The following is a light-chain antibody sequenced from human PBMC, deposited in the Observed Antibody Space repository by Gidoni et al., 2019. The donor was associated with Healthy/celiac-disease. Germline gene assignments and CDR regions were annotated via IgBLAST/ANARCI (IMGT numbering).Light chain of an antibody. J-gene: IGKJ2*04. V-gene: IGKV1-9*01. Sequence: DSQLTRSTAFLSASVGDRVTITCRASQGISSYLAWYQQQPGKAPKLLIYAASTLQSGVPSRFTGSGSGTEFPLTLSSLQPADFAPYYCQPLNSYPSMCSFGQRLQLEI. CDR3: QPLNSYPSMCS. CDR1: QGISSY. CDR2: AAS.